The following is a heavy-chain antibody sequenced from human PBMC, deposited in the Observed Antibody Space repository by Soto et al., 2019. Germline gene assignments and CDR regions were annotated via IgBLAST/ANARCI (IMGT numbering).Heavy chain of an antibody. CDR1: GYTFTSYG. J-gene: IGHJ5*02. CDR2: ISGYNGNT. CDR3: ARFQIVQGASWFDH. V-gene: IGHV1-18*04. Sequence: QVQLVQSGAEVKKPGASVKVSCKASGYTFTSYGISWVRQAPGQGLEYMGWISGYNGNTNYEQKFQGRVSMTTDTSTSTAYMELRSLRSDDTAVYYCARFQIVQGASWFDHWGQGTLVTVSS. D-gene: IGHD2-8*01.